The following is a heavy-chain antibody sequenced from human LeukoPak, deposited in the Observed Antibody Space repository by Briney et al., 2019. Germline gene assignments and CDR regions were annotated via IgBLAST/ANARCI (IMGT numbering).Heavy chain of an antibody. Sequence: SETLSLTCAVSGGSISSGGYSWSSIRQPPGKGLEWIGYIYHSGSTYYNPSLKSRVTISVDRSKNQFSLKLSSVTAADTAVYYCASSYYYDSSGYYFPNWGQGTLVTVSS. J-gene: IGHJ4*02. V-gene: IGHV4-30-2*01. CDR3: ASSYYYDSSGYYFPN. CDR2: IYHSGST. CDR1: GGSISSGGYS. D-gene: IGHD3-22*01.